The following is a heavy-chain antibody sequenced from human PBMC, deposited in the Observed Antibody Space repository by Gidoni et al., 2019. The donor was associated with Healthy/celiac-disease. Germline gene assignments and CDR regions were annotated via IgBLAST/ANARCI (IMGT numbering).Heavy chain of an antibody. CDR2: INPSGGST. J-gene: IGHJ6*02. V-gene: IGHV1-46*01. D-gene: IGHD2-15*01. CDR1: GYNVTSYY. Sequence: QVQLVQSEAEVKKPGASVKVSCKASGYNVTSYYMLWVRQAPGQGLEWMGIINPSGGSTSYAQKFQGRVTMTRDTSTSTVYMELSSLRSEDTAVYYCARGDHIVVVVAATPRSSKYGMDVWGQGTTVTVSS. CDR3: ARGDHIVVVVAATPRSSKYGMDV.